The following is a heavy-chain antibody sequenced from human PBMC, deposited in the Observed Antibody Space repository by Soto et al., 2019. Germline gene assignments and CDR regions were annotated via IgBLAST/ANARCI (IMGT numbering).Heavy chain of an antibody. V-gene: IGHV3-15*01. CDR1: GFTFSVAW. J-gene: IGHJ4*02. Sequence: EVHLVESGGGLVKPGGSLRLSCAASGFTFSVAWLSWVRQAPGKGLEWVGRIKSEIDGATTDYAAPVKGRFTISRDESTNTLYLQMNSLKTEDTAMYYCTTYDTLNGFPGRRADFWGQGTLVTVSS. D-gene: IGHD3-9*01. CDR2: IKSEIDGATT. CDR3: TTYDTLNGFPGRRADF.